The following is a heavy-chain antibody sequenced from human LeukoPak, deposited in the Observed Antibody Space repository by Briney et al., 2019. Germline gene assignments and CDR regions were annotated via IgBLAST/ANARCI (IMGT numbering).Heavy chain of an antibody. CDR1: GFTFSSYW. J-gene: IGHJ4*02. V-gene: IGHV3-74*01. CDR2: INGDGRST. CDR3: ARGFDYYDSTGSGY. D-gene: IGHD3-22*01. Sequence: GESLRLPCAASGFTFSSYWMHGARHAPGKAVVWVSRINGDGRSTTYADSAKGRFTISRDNAKNTLYLQMNSLRVEDTVVYYCARGFDYYDSTGSGYWGQGTLVTVSS.